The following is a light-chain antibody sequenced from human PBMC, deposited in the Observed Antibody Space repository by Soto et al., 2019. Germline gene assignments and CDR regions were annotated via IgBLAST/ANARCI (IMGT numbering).Light chain of an antibody. J-gene: IGKJ1*01. CDR1: QTVSSNY. Sequence: EIALTQSPGNLSLSPGERATLFCRASQTVSSNYLAWYQQKPGQAPRLLIYGASSRASGIPDRFSGSGSGTDFTLTISRLDPEDFAVYYCQQYGTSPWTFGQGTKVEIK. CDR3: QQYGTSPWT. CDR2: GAS. V-gene: IGKV3-20*01.